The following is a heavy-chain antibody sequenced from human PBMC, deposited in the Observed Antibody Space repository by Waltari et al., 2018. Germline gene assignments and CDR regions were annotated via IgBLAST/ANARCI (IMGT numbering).Heavy chain of an antibody. J-gene: IGHJ5*02. D-gene: IGHD3-3*01. Sequence: QVQLVQSGAEVKKPGSSVKVSCKASGGTFSSYAISWVRQAPGQGLEWMGGNIPIFGTANYAQKFQGRVTITADKSTSTAYMELSSLRSEDTAVYYCARDPGGIFGSEDWFDPWGQGTLVTVSS. CDR1: GGTFSSYA. V-gene: IGHV1-69*14. CDR2: NIPIFGTA. CDR3: ARDPGGIFGSEDWFDP.